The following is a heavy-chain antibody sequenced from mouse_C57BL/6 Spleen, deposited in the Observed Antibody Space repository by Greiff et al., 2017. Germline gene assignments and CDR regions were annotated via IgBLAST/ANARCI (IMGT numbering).Heavy chain of an antibody. Sequence: VQLQQPGAELVRPGTSVKLSCKASGYTFTSYWMHWVKQRPGQGLEWIGVIDPSDSYTNYNQKFKGKATLTVDTSSSTAYMQLSSLTSEDSAVYCCARDYGNSYVDYWGQGTTLTVSS. CDR2: IDPSDSYT. CDR1: GYTFTSYW. J-gene: IGHJ2*01. D-gene: IGHD1-1*01. CDR3: ARDYGNSYVDY. V-gene: IGHV1-59*01.